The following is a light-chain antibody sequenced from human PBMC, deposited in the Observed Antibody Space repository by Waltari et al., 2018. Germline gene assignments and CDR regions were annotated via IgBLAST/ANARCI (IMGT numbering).Light chain of an antibody. CDR1: QSISWW. V-gene: IGKV1-5*03. Sequence: DIQMTQSPSTLSASVGDRVTITCRASQSISWWLAWFQQKPGKAPKLLIYKASSLQSGVPSRFSGSGFGTEFTLTISSLQADDFATYYCQQYNSHSQTFGRGTKLEIK. CDR2: KAS. J-gene: IGKJ2*01. CDR3: QQYNSHSQT.